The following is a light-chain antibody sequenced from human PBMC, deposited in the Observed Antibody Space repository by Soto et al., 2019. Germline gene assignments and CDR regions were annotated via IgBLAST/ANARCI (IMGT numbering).Light chain of an antibody. V-gene: IGKV3-15*01. CDR2: GAS. CDR3: QQYNNWPWT. Sequence: EIVMTQSPATLSVSPGERATLSCRASQSVSSNLAGYQQKPGQAPRLLIYGASTRATGIPARFSGSGSGTEFTLTISSLQSDDLAVYYFQQYNNWPWTFGQGTKVEIK. CDR1: QSVSSN. J-gene: IGKJ1*01.